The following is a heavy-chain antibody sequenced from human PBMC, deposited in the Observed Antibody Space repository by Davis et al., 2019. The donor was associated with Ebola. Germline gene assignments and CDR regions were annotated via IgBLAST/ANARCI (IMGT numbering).Heavy chain of an antibody. Sequence: GESLKISCAASGITLSGYGMHWVRQAPGKGLEWVAVISYDGNQKYSADAVKGRFTISRDNSKNTLFLEMNTLRAEDTAVYYCAKAGGSGFSYSGMDVWGQGTTVTVSS. V-gene: IGHV3-30*18. D-gene: IGHD3-10*01. CDR3: AKAGGSGFSYSGMDV. CDR1: GITLSGYG. CDR2: ISYDGNQK. J-gene: IGHJ6*02.